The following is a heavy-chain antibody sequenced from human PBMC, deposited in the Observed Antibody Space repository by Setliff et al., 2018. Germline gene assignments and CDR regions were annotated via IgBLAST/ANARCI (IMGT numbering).Heavy chain of an antibody. CDR2: IIPLLGIP. J-gene: IGHJ3*01. CDR3: ARARYRGDRAQKGGPRHAFDV. CDR1: GDTFSSHV. Sequence: ASVKVSCKASGDTFSSHVITWVRQAPGQGFEWMGGIIPLLGIPNYAQKFQGRVTINADKSTNTVYMEVSSLRSEDTAVYYCARARYRGDRAQKGGPRHAFDVWGQGTMVTVSS. D-gene: IGHD2-2*01. V-gene: IGHV1-69*10.